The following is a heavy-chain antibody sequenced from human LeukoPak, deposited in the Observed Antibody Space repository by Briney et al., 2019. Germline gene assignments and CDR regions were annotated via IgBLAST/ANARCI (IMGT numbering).Heavy chain of an antibody. J-gene: IGHJ3*02. D-gene: IGHD2-15*01. CDR1: GGSISSYY. CDR3: ARGRYCSADICSGGDAFDI. Sequence: NSSQTLSLTCTVSGGSISSYYWSWIRQPAGKGLEWIGRIYSTGSTNDNPSLKTRVTMSVDTSKNQFSLKLTSVTAADTAVYYCARGRYCSADICSGGDAFDIWGQGTMVSVSS. V-gene: IGHV4-4*07. CDR2: IYSTGST.